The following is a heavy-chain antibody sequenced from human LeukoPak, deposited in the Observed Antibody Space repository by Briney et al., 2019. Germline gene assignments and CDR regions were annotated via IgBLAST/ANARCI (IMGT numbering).Heavy chain of an antibody. CDR1: GGTFSSYA. V-gene: IGHV1-69*04. D-gene: IGHD7-27*01. J-gene: IGHJ4*02. CDR3: ATPPHKLGTRGYRLDY. CDR2: IIPILGIA. Sequence: ASVMVSCKASGGTFSSYAISWVRQAPGQGLEWMGRIIPILGIANYAQKFQGRVTITADKSTSTAYMELSSLRSEDTAVYYCATPPHKLGTRGYRLDYWGQGTLVTVSS.